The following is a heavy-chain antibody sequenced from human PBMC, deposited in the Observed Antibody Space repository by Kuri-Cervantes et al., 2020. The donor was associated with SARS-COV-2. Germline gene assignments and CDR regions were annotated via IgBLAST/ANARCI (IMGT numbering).Heavy chain of an antibody. CDR2: ISSSGSTI. CDR3: AKTPIVVVIAITYYFDY. Sequence: GESLKISCAASGFTFSDYYMSWIRQAPGKGLEWVSYISSSGSTIYYADSVKGRFTISSDNAKNSLYLQMNSLRAEDTAVYYCAKTPIVVVIAITYYFDYWGQGTLVTVSS. V-gene: IGHV3-11*01. D-gene: IGHD2-21*01. J-gene: IGHJ4*02. CDR1: GFTFSDYY.